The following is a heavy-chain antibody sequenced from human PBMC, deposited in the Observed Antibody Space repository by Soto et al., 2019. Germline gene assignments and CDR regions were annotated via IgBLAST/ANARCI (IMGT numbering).Heavy chain of an antibody. CDR2: INPSGGST. V-gene: IGHV1-46*01. D-gene: IGHD5-12*01. J-gene: IGHJ4*02. CDR1: GYTFTSYY. Sequence: ASVKVSCKASGYTFTSYYMHWVRQAPGQGLEWMGIINPSGGSTSYAQKFQSRVTMTRDTSTSTVYMELSSLRSEDTAVYYCARDDLRWLPSGYWGQGTLVTVSS. CDR3: ARDDLRWLPSGY.